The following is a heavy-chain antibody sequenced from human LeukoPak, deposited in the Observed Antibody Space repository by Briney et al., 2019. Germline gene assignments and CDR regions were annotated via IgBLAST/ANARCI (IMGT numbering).Heavy chain of an antibody. CDR3: AKDILLWFGEYAPNFDY. CDR1: GFTFSSYG. D-gene: IGHD3-10*01. CDR2: IRYDGSNK. J-gene: IGHJ4*02. V-gene: IGHV3-30*02. Sequence: PGGSLRLSCAASGFTFSSYGMHWVRQAPGKGLEWVAFIRYDGSNKYYADSVKGRFTISRDNSKNTLYLQMNSLRAEDTAVYYCAKDILLWFGEYAPNFDYWGQGTLATVSS.